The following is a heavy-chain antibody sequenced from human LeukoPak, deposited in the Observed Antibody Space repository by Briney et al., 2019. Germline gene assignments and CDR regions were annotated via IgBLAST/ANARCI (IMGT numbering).Heavy chain of an antibody. CDR1: EFPFSSYW. V-gene: IGHV3-7*04. D-gene: IGHD5-24*01. CDR3: TRVGYIDEGIDY. Sequence: GGPRSLACEASEFPFSSYWMTWFRQAPGKGLEWVANIKQDGSKKSYVDSVKGRFTISRDNAKNSLYLQMNSLRAEDTAIYYCTRVGYIDEGIDYWGQGTLVTVSS. CDR2: IKQDGSKK. J-gene: IGHJ4*02.